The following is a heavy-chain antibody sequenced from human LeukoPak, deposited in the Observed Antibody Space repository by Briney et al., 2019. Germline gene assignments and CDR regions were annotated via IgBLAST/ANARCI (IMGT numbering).Heavy chain of an antibody. V-gene: IGHV5-51*01. J-gene: IGHJ5*02. D-gene: IGHD3-10*01. CDR2: IYPGDSDT. CDR3: ARQVVYYGSGSYYTLGGLTFDP. Sequence: GESLKISCKGSGYSFTSYWIGWVRQMPGKGLEWMGIIYPGDSDTRYSPSFQGQVTTSADKSISTAYLQWSSLKASDTAMYYCARQVVYYGSGSYYTLGGLTFDPWGQGTLVTVSS. CDR1: GYSFTSYW.